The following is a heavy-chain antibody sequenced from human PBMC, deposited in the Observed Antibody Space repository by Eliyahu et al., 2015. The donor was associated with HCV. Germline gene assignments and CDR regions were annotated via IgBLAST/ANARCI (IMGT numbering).Heavy chain of an antibody. J-gene: IGHJ4*02. CDR1: GGSISSSSXY. CDR2: IYYSGST. D-gene: IGHD2-8*02. V-gene: IGHV4-39*02. CDR3: ARENNYWTGGKYYFDY. Sequence: QLXLQESGPGLVKPSETLSLTCIVSGGSISSSSXYWGWIRQPPGKGLEWIGSIYYSGSTYYNPSLKSRVTISVDKSKNQFSLKLSSVTAADTAVYYCARENNYWTGGKYYFDYWGQGTLVTVSS.